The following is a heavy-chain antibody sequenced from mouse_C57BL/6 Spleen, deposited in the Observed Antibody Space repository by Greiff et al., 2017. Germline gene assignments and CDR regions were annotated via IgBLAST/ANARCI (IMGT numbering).Heavy chain of an antibody. CDR3: ARYEDYAMDY. J-gene: IGHJ4*01. CDR1: GYSFTGYY. V-gene: IGHV1-42*01. D-gene: IGHD2-3*01. CDR2: INPSNGGT. Sequence: VQLQQSGPELVKPGASVKISCKASGYSFTGYYMNWVKQSPEKSLEWIGEINPSNGGTTYNQKFKAKATLTVDKSSSTAYMQLKSLTSEDSAVYYCARYEDYAMDYWGQGTSVTVSS.